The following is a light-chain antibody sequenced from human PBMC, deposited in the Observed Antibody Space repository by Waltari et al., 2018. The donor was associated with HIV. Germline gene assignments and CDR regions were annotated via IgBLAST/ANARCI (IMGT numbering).Light chain of an antibody. Sequence: DIVMTQSPDSLTVSLCERATINCRSSRTVFYNSNNENYLAWYQHKPGQPPKVLSYRASTRAFGVSDRFSGTGSGTNFSLTISNLQADDLAVYYCQQYFSLPLTFGGGTKLEVK. CDR2: RAS. CDR1: RTVFYNSNNENY. V-gene: IGKV4-1*01. J-gene: IGKJ4*01. CDR3: QQYFSLPLT.